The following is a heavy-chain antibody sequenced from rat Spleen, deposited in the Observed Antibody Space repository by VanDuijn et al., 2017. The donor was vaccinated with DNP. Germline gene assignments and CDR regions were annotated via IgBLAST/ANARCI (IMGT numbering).Heavy chain of an antibody. J-gene: IGHJ3*01. CDR3: ARPRGSYGGYRLDA. Sequence: EVQLVESGGDLVQPGRSLKLSCAASGFTFSYYWMAWIRQVPGKGLEWIASITGGSGITSYPDSVKGRFTISRDNAKNTQYLQMDSLTSEDTATYYCARPRGSYGGYRLDAWGQGALVTVSS. CDR2: ITGGSGIT. D-gene: IGHD1-11*01. CDR1: GFTFSYYW. V-gene: IGHV5-31*01.